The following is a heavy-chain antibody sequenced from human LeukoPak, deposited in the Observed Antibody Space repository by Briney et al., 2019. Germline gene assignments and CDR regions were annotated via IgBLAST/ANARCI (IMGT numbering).Heavy chain of an antibody. CDR2: ISSSSSYT. V-gene: IGHV3-11*06. Sequence: PGGSLRLSCAASRFTFSDYYMSWIRQAPGKGLEWVSYISSSSSYTNYADSVKGRFTISRDNAKNSLYLQMNSLRAEDTAVYYCSREWIPYSRDDYWGQGTLVTVSS. J-gene: IGHJ4*02. CDR1: RFTFSDYY. CDR3: SREWIPYSRDDY. D-gene: IGHD6-13*01.